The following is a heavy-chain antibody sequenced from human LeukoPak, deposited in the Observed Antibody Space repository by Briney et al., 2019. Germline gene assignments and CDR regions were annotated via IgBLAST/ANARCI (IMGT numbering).Heavy chain of an antibody. Sequence: GGSLRLSCAASGFIVSGNHMNWVRLAPGKGLEWVSIVYSVGATYYEDSVKGRFTISRDDSKNIVYLQMNNLRSEDTAIYFCATERPGSRTLDSWGQGTLVTVSS. CDR3: ATERPGSRTLDS. CDR2: VYSVGAT. D-gene: IGHD1-14*01. V-gene: IGHV3-66*01. J-gene: IGHJ4*02. CDR1: GFIVSGNH.